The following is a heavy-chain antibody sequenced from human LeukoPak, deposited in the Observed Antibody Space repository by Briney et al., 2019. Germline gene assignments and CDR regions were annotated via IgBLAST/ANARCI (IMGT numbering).Heavy chain of an antibody. J-gene: IGHJ6*02. CDR3: ARPGMGSSGWYDYYYYYGMDV. CDR1: GFTFSSYG. D-gene: IGHD6-19*01. CDR2: IWYDGSNK. Sequence: PGGSLRLSCAASGFTFSSYGMHWVRQAPGKGREWVAVIWYDGSNKYYADSVKGRFTISRDNSKNTLYLQMNSLRAEDTAVYYCARPGMGSSGWYDYYYYYGMDVWGQGTTVTVSS. V-gene: IGHV3-33*01.